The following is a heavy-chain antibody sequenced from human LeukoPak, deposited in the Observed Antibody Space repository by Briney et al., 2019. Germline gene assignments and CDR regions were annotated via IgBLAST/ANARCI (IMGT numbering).Heavy chain of an antibody. CDR2: ISSSSSTI. CDR1: GFTFSSYS. CDR3: ARGDGFGSYYMDV. J-gene: IGHJ6*03. V-gene: IGHV3-48*04. Sequence: PGGSLRLSCAASGFTFSSYSMNWVRQAPGKGLEWVSYISSSSSTIYYADSVKGRFTISRDNAKNSLYLQMNSLRAEDTAVYYCARGDGFGSYYMDVWGKGTTVTVSS. D-gene: IGHD3-10*01.